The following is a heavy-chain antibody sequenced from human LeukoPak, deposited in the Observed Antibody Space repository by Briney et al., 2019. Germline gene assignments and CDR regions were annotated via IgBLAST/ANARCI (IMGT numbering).Heavy chain of an antibody. Sequence: GGSLRLSCAASGFTFSTYWMHWVRQAPGKGLVWVSRTYADGSSTSYADSVEGRFTISRDNAKNTLYLQMNSLRADDTAVYYCARGGLEPVDYWGQGTLVTVSS. CDR1: GFTFSTYW. V-gene: IGHV3-74*01. D-gene: IGHD1-1*01. CDR2: TYADGSST. J-gene: IGHJ4*02. CDR3: ARGGLEPVDY.